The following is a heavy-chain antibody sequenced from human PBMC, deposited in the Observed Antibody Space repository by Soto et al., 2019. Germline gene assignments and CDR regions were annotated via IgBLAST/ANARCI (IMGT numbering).Heavy chain of an antibody. V-gene: IGHV4-4*02. CDR1: GGSISSSNW. Sequence: SETLSLTCAVSGGSISSSNWWSWVRQPPGKGLEWIGEIYHSGSTNYNPSHKSRVTISVDKSKNQFSLKLSSVTAADTAVYYCARETYGDYVGYFDPWGQGIQVTVSS. D-gene: IGHD4-17*01. CDR2: IYHSGST. J-gene: IGHJ5*02. CDR3: ARETYGDYVGYFDP.